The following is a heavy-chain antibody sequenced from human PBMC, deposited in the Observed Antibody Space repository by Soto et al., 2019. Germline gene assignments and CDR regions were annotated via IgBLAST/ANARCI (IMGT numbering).Heavy chain of an antibody. D-gene: IGHD4-17*01. CDR1: GDFVTSGSSH. CDR2: IHYSGTT. Sequence: SETLSLTCIVSGDFVTSGSSHWSWIRQSPGKGLEWIGYIHYSGTTNYNPSFESRVTISLDTSKNQFSLNLSSVTAADTAVYYCARDLDSTVYDHWGQGTLVTVSS. CDR3: ARDLDSTVYDH. J-gene: IGHJ4*02. V-gene: IGHV4-61*01.